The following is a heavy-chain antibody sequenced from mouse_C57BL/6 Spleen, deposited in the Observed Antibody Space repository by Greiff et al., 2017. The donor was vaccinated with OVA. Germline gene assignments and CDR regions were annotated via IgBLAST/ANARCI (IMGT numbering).Heavy chain of an antibody. Sequence: EVMLVESGGGLVKPGGSLKLSCAASGFTFSDYGMHWVRQAPEKGLEWVAYISSGSGTIYYADTVKGRFTMSRDNAKSTLFLQMTGLRSEGTAMYDCARPPIYYDYEAWYFDVWGTGTTVTVSS. CDR3: ARPPIYYDYEAWYFDV. J-gene: IGHJ1*03. CDR1: GFTFSDYG. V-gene: IGHV5-17*01. CDR2: ISSGSGTI. D-gene: IGHD2-4*01.